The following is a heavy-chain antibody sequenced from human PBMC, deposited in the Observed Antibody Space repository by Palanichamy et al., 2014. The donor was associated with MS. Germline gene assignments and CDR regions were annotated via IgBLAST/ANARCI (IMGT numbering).Heavy chain of an antibody. J-gene: IGHJ3*01. Sequence: QVQLVQSGAEVKKPGAAVKVSCKASGYTFTSYGIIVGATRPLDKALSGWDGSNPYNGNTDYAPKFQGRVAMTTDTSTSTAYMELRSLRSDDTAVYHCARVLGPDDYGDYSTNFGAFDLWGQGTMVTVSS. CDR3: ARVLGPDDYGDYSTNFGAFDL. V-gene: IGHV1-18*01. CDR1: GYTFTSYG. CDR2: SNPYNGNT. D-gene: IGHD4-17*01.